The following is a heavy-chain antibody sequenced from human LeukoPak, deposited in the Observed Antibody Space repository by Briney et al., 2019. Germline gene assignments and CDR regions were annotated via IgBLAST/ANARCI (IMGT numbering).Heavy chain of an antibody. Sequence: GRSLRLSCAASGFTFSNYAFHWVRQAPGKGLEWVALISYDGSNKNYADSVKGRFTISRDNSKNTLYLQMNSLRAEDTAVYYCARLKAVAGMNLPTDYWGQGTLVTVSS. D-gene: IGHD6-19*01. CDR1: GFTFSNYA. J-gene: IGHJ4*02. CDR2: ISYDGSNK. CDR3: ARLKAVAGMNLPTDY. V-gene: IGHV3-30*04.